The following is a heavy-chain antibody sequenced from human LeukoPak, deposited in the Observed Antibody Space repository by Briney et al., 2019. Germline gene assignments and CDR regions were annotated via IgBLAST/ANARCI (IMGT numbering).Heavy chain of an antibody. CDR1: GYTFTGYY. CDR3: ARRVRWDSSGYYYGY. D-gene: IGHD3-22*01. V-gene: IGHV1-2*02. J-gene: IGHJ4*02. CDR2: INPNSGGT. Sequence: ASVKVSCKASGYTFTGYYMHWVRQAPGQGLEWMGWINPNSGGTNYAQKFQGRVTMTRDTSISTAYMELSSLRSEDTAVYYCARRVRWDSSGYYYGYWGQGTLVTVSS.